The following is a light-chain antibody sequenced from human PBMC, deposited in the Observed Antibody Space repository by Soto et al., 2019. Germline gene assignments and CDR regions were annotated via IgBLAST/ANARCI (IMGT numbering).Light chain of an antibody. CDR1: QSVGSN. CDR3: QQRKNWQVT. CDR2: DAS. Sequence: EIVLTQSPATLSLSPGDRATLSCRASQSVGSNLAWYQQKPGQAPRLLIYDASNRATGIPARFSGSGSGTDFTLTISSLEPEDFAVYYCQQRKNWQVTFGQGTRLEI. V-gene: IGKV3D-11*02. J-gene: IGKJ5*01.